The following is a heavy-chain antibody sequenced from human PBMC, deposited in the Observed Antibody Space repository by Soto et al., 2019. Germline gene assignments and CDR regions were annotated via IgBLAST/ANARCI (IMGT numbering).Heavy chain of an antibody. Sequence: QVHLVQSGAEVKKPGASVKVSCKASGYTFTSYGITWVRQAPGQGLEWMGWISAHNGNTDYAQRLQGRVTVTRDTSTSAAYMEQRSLRSDDTAVYYCARGRYGGYWGQSALVTVSS. J-gene: IGHJ4*02. CDR1: GYTFTSYG. CDR3: ARGRYGGY. CDR2: ISAHNGNT. D-gene: IGHD3-10*01. V-gene: IGHV1-18*01.